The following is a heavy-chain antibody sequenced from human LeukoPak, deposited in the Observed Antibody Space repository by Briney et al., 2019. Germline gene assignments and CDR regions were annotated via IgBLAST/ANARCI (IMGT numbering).Heavy chain of an antibody. CDR3: TRDPTVRNDFWSGYYTAPFDY. Sequence: GGSLRLSCTASGFTFGDYAMSWFRQAPGKGLEWVGFIRSKAYGGTTEYAASVKGRFTISRDDSKSIAYLQMNSLKTEDTAVYYCTRDPTVRNDFWSGYYTAPFDYWGQGTLVTVSS. V-gene: IGHV3-49*03. CDR1: GFTFGDYA. J-gene: IGHJ4*02. CDR2: IRSKAYGGTT. D-gene: IGHD3-3*01.